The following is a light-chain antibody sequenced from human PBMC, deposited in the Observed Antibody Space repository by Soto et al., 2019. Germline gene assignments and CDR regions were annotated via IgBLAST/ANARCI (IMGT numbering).Light chain of an antibody. V-gene: IGLV2-8*01. CDR1: SNDVGGYNY. J-gene: IGLJ2*01. CDR2: DVS. Sequence: QSALTQPPSASGSPGQSVTISCTGTSNDVGGYNYVSWYQQHPGKAPKLMIYDVSKRPSGVPDRFSGSKSGNTASLTVSGLQAEDEADYQCSSYADNNRGNVVFGGGTKLTVL. CDR3: SSYADNNRGNVV.